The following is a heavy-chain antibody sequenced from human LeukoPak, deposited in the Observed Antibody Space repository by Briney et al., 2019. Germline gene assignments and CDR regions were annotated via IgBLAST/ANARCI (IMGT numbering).Heavy chain of an antibody. J-gene: IGHJ5*02. D-gene: IGHD3-9*01. Sequence: GGSLRLSCAASRFTFSNYGGHWVRQAPGKGLEWVAFIPSDGSKQYYGDSVKGRFTISRDNSKNTLHLQMNSLRPEATAMYYCASDIPGGFDPWGQGTLVTVSS. CDR2: IPSDGSKQ. V-gene: IGHV3-30*02. CDR3: ASDIPGGFDP. CDR1: RFTFSNYG.